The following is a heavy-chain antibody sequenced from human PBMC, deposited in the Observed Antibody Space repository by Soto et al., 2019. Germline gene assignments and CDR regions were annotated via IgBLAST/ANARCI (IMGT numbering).Heavy chain of an antibody. CDR3: ARDEYGYGDSYDS. CDR1: GVSISTYH. J-gene: IGHJ4*02. CDR2: MHTSGST. Sequence: QVQLQESGPGLVKPSETLSLTCIVSGVSISTYHWSWIRQPAGKGLEWIGRMHTSGSTNYNPSLKSRVSMSVDTSKNPFSLKVSSVTAADTAVYYCARDEYGYGDSYDSWGQGTLVTVSS. V-gene: IGHV4-4*07. D-gene: IGHD5-12*01.